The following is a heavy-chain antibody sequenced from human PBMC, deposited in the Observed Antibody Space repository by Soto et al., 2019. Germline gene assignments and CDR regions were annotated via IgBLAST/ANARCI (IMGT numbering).Heavy chain of an antibody. J-gene: IGHJ4*02. CDR3: AKGPYYGSGTYDF. CDR2: ISYDGSNK. CDR1: GFTFSTYV. Sequence: QLQLVESGGGVVQPGTSLSLSCAASGFTFSTYVMHWVRQAPGKGLEWVAVISYDGSNKYYADSVKGRFTISRDNSENTLYLQMSSLRAEDTAVYYCAKGPYYGSGTYDFWGQGTLVTVSS. V-gene: IGHV3-30*18. D-gene: IGHD3-10*01.